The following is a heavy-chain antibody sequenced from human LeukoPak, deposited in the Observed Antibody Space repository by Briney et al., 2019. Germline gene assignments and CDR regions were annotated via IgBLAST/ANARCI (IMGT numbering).Heavy chain of an antibody. CDR1: GFTFSSYG. CDR3: AKDRGSSGMNWFDP. D-gene: IGHD6-19*01. J-gene: IGHJ5*02. Sequence: GGSLRLSCAASGFTFSSYGMHWVRQAPGKGLEWVAVISYDGSNKYYADSVKGRFTISRDNSKNTLYLQMNSLRAEDTAVYYRAKDRGSSGMNWFDPWGQGTLVTVSS. CDR2: ISYDGSNK. V-gene: IGHV3-30*18.